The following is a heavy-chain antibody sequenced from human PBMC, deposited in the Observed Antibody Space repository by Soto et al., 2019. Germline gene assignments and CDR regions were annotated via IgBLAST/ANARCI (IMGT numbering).Heavy chain of an antibody. D-gene: IGHD6-13*01. Sequence: QVQLVQSGAEVRKPGSSVKVSCKASGGTFSRYAINWVRQAPGQGLEWMGGIIPMFGTTNYAKKFKGRVPITSDEHTSTVYMELNTLRSEDAAVYYCARASIHGSSWYFWFDPWCQGTLVTVSS. CDR1: GGTFSRYA. CDR3: ARASIHGSSWYFWFDP. CDR2: IIPMFGTT. V-gene: IGHV1-69*01. J-gene: IGHJ5*01.